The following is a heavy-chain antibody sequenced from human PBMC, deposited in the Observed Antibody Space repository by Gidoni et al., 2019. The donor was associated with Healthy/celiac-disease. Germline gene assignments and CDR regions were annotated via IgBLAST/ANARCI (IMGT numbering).Heavy chain of an antibody. V-gene: IGHV3-9*02. CDR2: ISWDSGSI. CDR1: GFTSVDYA. CDR3: AKSPRSPRFLEWPVPDY. Sequence: EVQLVESGGGLVQPGRSLRLSLAASGFTSVDYAIHWVRQAPGKGLGWVSGISWDSGSIGYADSVKDRFTISRDNAKNTLYLQMNSLRTEDTALYYCAKSPRSPRFLEWPVPDYWGQGTLVTVSS. D-gene: IGHD3-3*01. J-gene: IGHJ4*02.